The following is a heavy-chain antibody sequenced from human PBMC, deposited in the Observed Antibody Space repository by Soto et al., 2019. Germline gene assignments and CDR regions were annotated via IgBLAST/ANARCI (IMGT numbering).Heavy chain of an antibody. CDR3: ARGGAGRYMYYFDY. D-gene: IGHD1-26*01. Sequence: QVQLVESGGGVVQPGRSLGLSCTASGFTFSNYAMHWVRQAPGKALEWVAVVWYDGGNKYYADSVKGRFTISRDNSDNILYLQMNSPRVEDTAVYYCARGGAGRYMYYFDYWGQGTLVTVSS. CDR2: VWYDGGNK. CDR1: GFTFSNYA. J-gene: IGHJ4*02. V-gene: IGHV3-33*01.